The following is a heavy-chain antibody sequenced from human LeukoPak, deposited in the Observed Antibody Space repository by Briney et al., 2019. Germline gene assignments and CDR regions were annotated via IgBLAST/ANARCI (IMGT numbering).Heavy chain of an antibody. Sequence: GGSLRLSCAASGFTFSSYAMSWVRQAPGKGLEWVSAISGSGGSTYYADSVKGRFTISRDNSKNTLYLQMNSLRAEDTAVYYCAKDAGTYYDFWIGYYTRGGFDYWGQGTLVTVSS. CDR1: GFTFSSYA. J-gene: IGHJ4*02. CDR2: ISGSGGST. CDR3: AKDAGTYYDFWIGYYTRGGFDY. D-gene: IGHD3-3*01. V-gene: IGHV3-23*01.